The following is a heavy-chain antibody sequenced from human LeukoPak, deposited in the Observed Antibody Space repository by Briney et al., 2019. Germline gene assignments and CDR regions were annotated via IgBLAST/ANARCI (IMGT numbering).Heavy chain of an antibody. CDR1: GGSFSGYY. D-gene: IGHD3-3*01. V-gene: IGHV4-34*01. CDR3: AGALTTYYDFWSGYSKDYYYYGMDV. Sequence: PSETLSLTCAVYGGSFSGYYWSWIRQPPGKGLEWIGEISHSGSTNYNPSLKSRVTISVDTSKNQFSLKLSSVTAADTAVYYCAGALTTYYDFWSGYSKDYYYYGMDVWGQGTTVTVSS. CDR2: ISHSGST. J-gene: IGHJ6*02.